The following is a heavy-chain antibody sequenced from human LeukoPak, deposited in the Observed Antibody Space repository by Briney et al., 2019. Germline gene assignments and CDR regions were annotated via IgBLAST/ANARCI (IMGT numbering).Heavy chain of an antibody. CDR1: GFTFSSSW. CDR3: ARDLRWYGPS. CDR2: IKQDGNEK. J-gene: IGHJ4*02. Sequence: GGSLRLSCAASGFTFSSSWMSWVRQAPGKGLEWVANIKQDGNEKYYVDSVKGRFTISRDNAKNSLYLQMNSLRAEDTAVYYCARDLRWYGPSWGQGTLVTVSS. D-gene: IGHD6-13*01. V-gene: IGHV3-7*03.